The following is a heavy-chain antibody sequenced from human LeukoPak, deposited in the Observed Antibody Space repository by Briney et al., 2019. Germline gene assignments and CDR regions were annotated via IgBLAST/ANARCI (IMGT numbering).Heavy chain of an antibody. CDR1: GFTFDDYA. J-gene: IGHJ4*02. D-gene: IGHD5-12*01. V-gene: IGHV3-43*02. CDR3: AKDDPGEGYDFFDY. Sequence: GGSLRLSCAASGFTFDDYAMHWVRQAPGKGLEWVSLISGDGGSTYYAYSVKGRFTISRDNSKNSLYLQMNSLRTEDTALYYCAKDDPGEGYDFFDYWGRGTLVTVSS. CDR2: ISGDGGST.